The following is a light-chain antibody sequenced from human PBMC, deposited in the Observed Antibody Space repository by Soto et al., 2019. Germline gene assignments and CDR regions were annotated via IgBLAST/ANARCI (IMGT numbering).Light chain of an antibody. J-gene: IGLJ1*01. CDR2: ELA. V-gene: IGLV2-8*01. Sequence: QSALTQPPSASGSPGQSVTLPCTGTSSDVGAYDHVSWYQQHPGKAPKLIIYELAKRPAGVPDRFSGSKSGNTASLTCSGLQAEDEAAYFFSYDAGDHNYVFCTGTKLTVL. CDR3: SYDAGDHNYV. CDR1: SSDVGAYDH.